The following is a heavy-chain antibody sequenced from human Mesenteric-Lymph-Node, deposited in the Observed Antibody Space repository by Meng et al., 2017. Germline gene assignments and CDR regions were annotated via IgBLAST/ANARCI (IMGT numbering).Heavy chain of an antibody. CDR2: ISAYNGNT. J-gene: IGHJ4*02. Sequence: QVRLVQSGAEGKKPGASRKVSCKASGYTFTNYGISWVRQAPGQGLEWMGWISAYNGNTNYAQKLQGRVTMTTDTSMSTAYMELRSLRSDDTAVYYCARVSDDYDRTGYYNFDYWGQGTLVTVSS. CDR3: ARVSDDYDRTGYYNFDY. CDR1: GYTFTNYG. D-gene: IGHD3-22*01. V-gene: IGHV1-18*01.